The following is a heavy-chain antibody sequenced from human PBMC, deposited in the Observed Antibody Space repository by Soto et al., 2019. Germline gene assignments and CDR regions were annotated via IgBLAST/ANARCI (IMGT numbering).Heavy chain of an antibody. D-gene: IGHD6-19*01. CDR1: GGSISSSSYY. CDR2: IYYSGST. J-gene: IGHJ6*02. Sequence: PSETLSLTCTVSGGSISSSSYYWGWIRQPPGKGLEWIGSIYYSGSTYYNPSLKSRVTISVDTSKNQFSLKLSSVTAADTAVYYCASLYRSGWYPDLLFYYGMDVWGQGTTVTVSS. CDR3: ASLYRSGWYPDLLFYYGMDV. V-gene: IGHV4-39*01.